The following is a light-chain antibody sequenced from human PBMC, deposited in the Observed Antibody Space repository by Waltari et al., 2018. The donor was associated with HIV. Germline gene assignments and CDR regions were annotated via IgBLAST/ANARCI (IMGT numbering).Light chain of an antibody. CDR2: SNK. J-gene: IGLJ3*02. V-gene: IGLV1-44*01. Sequence: QSVLTQPPSASGTPGQRVTLSCSGSSSNIGTNTVHWYQHLPGSAPKRLIYSNKQLPSGGPDRFSASKSGTSASLAISGLRSEDEAEYYCAAWDENLNGLFGGGTKLTVL. CDR1: SSNIGTNT. CDR3: AAWDENLNGL.